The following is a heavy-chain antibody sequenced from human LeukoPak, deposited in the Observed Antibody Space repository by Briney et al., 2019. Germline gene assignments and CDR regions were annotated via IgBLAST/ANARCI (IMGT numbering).Heavy chain of an antibody. Sequence: SETLSLTCTVSGGSISSSSYYWGWIRQPPGKGLEWIGSIYYSGSTYYNPSLKSRVTISVDTSKNQFSLKLSSVTAADTAVYYCARTIAVAGYYYFDYWGQGTLVTVSS. J-gene: IGHJ4*02. CDR1: GGSISSSSYY. CDR2: IYYSGST. D-gene: IGHD6-19*01. CDR3: ARTIAVAGYYYFDY. V-gene: IGHV4-39*07.